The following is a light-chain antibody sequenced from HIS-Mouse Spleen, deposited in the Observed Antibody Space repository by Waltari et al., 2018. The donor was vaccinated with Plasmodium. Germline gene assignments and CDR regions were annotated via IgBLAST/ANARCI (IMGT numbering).Light chain of an antibody. V-gene: IGLV2-8*01. CDR3: SSYAGSNNVV. CDR2: EVS. J-gene: IGLJ2*01. Sequence: QSALTQPPSASGSPGQSVTISCTGTSSDVGGYNYVSWYQQHPGNAPKPMIYEVSKRPSGVPERFSGSKSGNTASLTVSGLQAEDEADDYCSSYAGSNNVVFGGGTKLTVL. CDR1: SSDVGGYNY.